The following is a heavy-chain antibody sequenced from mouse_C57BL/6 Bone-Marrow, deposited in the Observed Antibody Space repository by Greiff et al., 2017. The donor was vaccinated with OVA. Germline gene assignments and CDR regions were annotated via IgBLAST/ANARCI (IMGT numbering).Heavy chain of an antibody. CDR2: ISSGSSTI. Sequence: EVHLVESGGGLVKPGGSLKLSCAASGFTFSDYGMHWVRQAPEKGLEWVAYISSGSSTIYYADTVKGRFTISRDNAKNTLFLQMTSLRSEDTAMYYCARDYDYDGGPWYFDVWGTGTTVTVSS. V-gene: IGHV5-17*01. D-gene: IGHD2-4*01. CDR1: GFTFSDYG. J-gene: IGHJ1*03. CDR3: ARDYDYDGGPWYFDV.